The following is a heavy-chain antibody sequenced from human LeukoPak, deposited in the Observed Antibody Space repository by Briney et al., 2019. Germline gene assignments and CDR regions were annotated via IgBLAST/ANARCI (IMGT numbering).Heavy chain of an antibody. Sequence: VGSPRLSCAASGFTFSSYSMSWVRQAPGKGLEWVSVISGSGDTTYYAGSVKGRFTISRDNSKNTLYLQVNSLRAEDTAVYYCAVETELGFDYWGQGTLVTVSS. V-gene: IGHV3-23*01. CDR1: GFTFSSYS. CDR2: ISGSGDTT. D-gene: IGHD7-27*01. CDR3: AVETELGFDY. J-gene: IGHJ4*02.